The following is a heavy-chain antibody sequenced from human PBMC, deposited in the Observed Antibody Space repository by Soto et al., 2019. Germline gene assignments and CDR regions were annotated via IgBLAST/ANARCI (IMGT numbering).Heavy chain of an antibody. CDR1: GDPINNYY. CDR2: IYYSGNT. D-gene: IGHD1-1*01. CDR3: AKQGGKYGIRSFDP. Sequence: SETLSLTCTVSGDPINNYYWSWIRQPPGKGLEWIGYIYYSGNTKYNPSLKSLVTISVDTSKNQFSLRLTSVTAADTAVYYCAKQGGKYGIRSFDPWGQGTLVTVSS. V-gene: IGHV4-59*08. J-gene: IGHJ5*02.